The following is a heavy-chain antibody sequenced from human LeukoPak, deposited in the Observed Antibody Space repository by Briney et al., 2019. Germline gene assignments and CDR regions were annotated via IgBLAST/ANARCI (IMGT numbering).Heavy chain of an antibody. J-gene: IGHJ5*02. D-gene: IGHD3-10*01. CDR2: IYPGDSDT. CDR1: GYSFTSYW. CDR3: ARPYYYGSGRAWFDP. Sequence: GESLKISCKGSGYSFTSYWIGWVRQMPGKGLEWMGIIYPGDSDTRYSPSFQGQVTISADKSISTAYLQWSSLKASDTAMYYCARPYYYGSGRAWFDPWGQGTLVTVSS. V-gene: IGHV5-51*01.